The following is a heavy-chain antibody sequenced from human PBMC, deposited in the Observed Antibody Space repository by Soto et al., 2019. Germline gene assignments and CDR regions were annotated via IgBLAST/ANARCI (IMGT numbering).Heavy chain of an antibody. J-gene: IGHJ5*02. Sequence: VGSLRLSYAASEFTFISYAMSWVRQAPWKGLEWVSAISGSGGSTYYADSVKGRFTISRDNSKNTLYLQMNSLRAEDTAVYYCAKDHGEVVAALNNWFDPWGQGTLVTVSS. D-gene: IGHD2-15*01. CDR2: ISGSGGST. V-gene: IGHV3-23*01. CDR1: EFTFISYA. CDR3: AKDHGEVVAALNNWFDP.